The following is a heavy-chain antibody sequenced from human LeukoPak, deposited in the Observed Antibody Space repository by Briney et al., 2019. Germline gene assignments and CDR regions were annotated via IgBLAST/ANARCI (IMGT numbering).Heavy chain of an antibody. V-gene: IGHV3-21*01. J-gene: IGHJ4*02. Sequence: GESLRLSCATSGFTFSSSTFGSYTMNWVRQAPGRGLEWVSSISSTGTYIYYTDSVKGRFTISRDIANSLLYLQMNSLRAEDTAVYYCAKVIGLGELLSIDYWGQGTLVTVSS. CDR3: AKVIGLGELLSIDY. D-gene: IGHD3-10*01. CDR1: GFTFSSSTFGSYT. CDR2: ISSTGTYI.